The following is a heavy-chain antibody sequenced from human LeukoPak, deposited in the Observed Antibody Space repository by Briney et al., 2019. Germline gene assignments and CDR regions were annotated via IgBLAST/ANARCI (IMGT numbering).Heavy chain of an antibody. Sequence: GGSLRLSCAASGFTFSSFAMSWVRQAPGKGLEWVSDISGSGGSTYYADSVKDRFTISRDNSKNTLYLQMNSLRAEDTAVYYCAKVGYCSSTSCPNDYWGQGTLVTVSS. D-gene: IGHD2-2*01. CDR2: ISGSGGST. CDR1: GFTFSSFA. J-gene: IGHJ4*02. CDR3: AKVGYCSSTSCPNDY. V-gene: IGHV3-23*01.